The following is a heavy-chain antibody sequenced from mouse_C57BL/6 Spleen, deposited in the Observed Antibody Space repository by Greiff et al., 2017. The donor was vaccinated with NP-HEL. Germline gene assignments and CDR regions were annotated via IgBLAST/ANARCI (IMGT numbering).Heavy chain of an antibody. Sequence: DVKLQESGPELVKPGDSVKISCKASGYSFTGYFMNWVMQSHGKSLEWIGRINPYNGDTFYNQKFKGKATLTVDKSSSTAHMELRSLTSEDSAVYYCARGVYDYDGYAMDYWGQGTSVTVSS. D-gene: IGHD2-4*01. CDR1: GYSFTGYF. CDR2: INPYNGDT. CDR3: ARGVYDYDGYAMDY. J-gene: IGHJ4*01. V-gene: IGHV1-20*01.